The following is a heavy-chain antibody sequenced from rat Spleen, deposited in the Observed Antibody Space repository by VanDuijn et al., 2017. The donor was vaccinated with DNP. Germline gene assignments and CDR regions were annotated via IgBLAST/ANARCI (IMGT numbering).Heavy chain of an antibody. D-gene: IGHD1-1*01. CDR1: GFSLTNYG. Sequence: QVQLKESGPGLVQPSRTLSLTCSVSGFSLTNYGVSWVRQPPGKGLEWIAAIWGGGNTDYHSSLKSRLSISRDTSKSQVLIKRNSRKTEDTATYYCARVPTTGYAMDAWGQGTSVTVSS. CDR2: IWGGGNT. J-gene: IGHJ4*01. CDR3: ARVPTTGYAMDA. V-gene: IGHV2-15*01.